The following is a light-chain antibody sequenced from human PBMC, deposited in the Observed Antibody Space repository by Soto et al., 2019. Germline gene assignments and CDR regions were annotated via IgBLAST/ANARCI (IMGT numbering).Light chain of an antibody. J-gene: IGLJ1*01. V-gene: IGLV2-8*01. CDR3: SSYAGNNNYF. Sequence: QSALTQSPSASGSPGQSVTFSCTGTSSDIGDYNYVSWYQQHPGKAPKLMIYEVTKLPSGVPDRFSGSKSGNTASLTVSGLQADDEADYYCSSYAGNNNYFFGTGTKVTVL. CDR2: EVT. CDR1: SSDIGDYNY.